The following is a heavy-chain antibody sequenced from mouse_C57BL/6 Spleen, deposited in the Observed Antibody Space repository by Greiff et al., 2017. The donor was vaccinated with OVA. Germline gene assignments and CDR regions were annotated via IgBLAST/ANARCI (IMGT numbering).Heavy chain of an antibody. V-gene: IGHV14-1*01. J-gene: IGHJ2*01. CDR3: TTSITTVVPHFDY. CDR1: GFNIKDYY. D-gene: IGHD1-1*01. Sequence: VQLQQSGAELVRPGASVKLSCTASGFNIKDYYMHWVKQRPEQGLEWIGRIDPEDGDTEYAPKFQGKATMTADTSSNTAYLQLSSLTSEDTAVYYCTTSITTVVPHFDYWGQGTTLTVSS. CDR2: IDPEDGDT.